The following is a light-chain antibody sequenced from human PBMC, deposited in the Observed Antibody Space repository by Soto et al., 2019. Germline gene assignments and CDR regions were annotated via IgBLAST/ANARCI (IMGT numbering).Light chain of an antibody. V-gene: IGKV4-1*01. CDR3: QQYYTTPWT. CDR2: WAS. Sequence: DIVMTQSPDSLAVSLGERDTINCKSSQSVLYSSNNKNYLAWYQQKPGQPPKVLIYWASTRESGVPDRFSGSGSGTDFTLTISSLQAEDVAVYYCQQYYTTPWTFGQGTKVEIK. CDR1: QSVLYSSNNKNY. J-gene: IGKJ1*01.